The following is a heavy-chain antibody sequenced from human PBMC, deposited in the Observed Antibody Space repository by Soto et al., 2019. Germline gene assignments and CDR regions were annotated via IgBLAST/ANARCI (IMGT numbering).Heavy chain of an antibody. CDR2: IYYSGST. CDR3: ARGRDFWSGFRLNWFDP. J-gene: IGHJ5*02. D-gene: IGHD3-3*01. V-gene: IGHV4-30-4*01. Sequence: SETLSLTCTVSGGSISSGDYYWSWIRQPPGKGLEWIGYIYYSGSTYYNPSLKSRVTISVDTSKNQFSLKLSSVTAADTAVYYCARGRDFWSGFRLNWFDPWGQGTLVTAPQ. CDR1: GGSISSGDYY.